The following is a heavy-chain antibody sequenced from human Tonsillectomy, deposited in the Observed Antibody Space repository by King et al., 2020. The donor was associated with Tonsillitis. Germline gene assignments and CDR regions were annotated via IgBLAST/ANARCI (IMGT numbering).Heavy chain of an antibody. CDR2: IWYDGSIK. D-gene: IGHD3-10*01. CDR3: ARDRGSGCDY. CDR1: GFTFSDYG. V-gene: IGHV3-33*01. Sequence: VQLVESGGGVVQPGRSLRLSCAASGFTFSDYGIHWVRQAPGKGLEWVAVIWYDGSIKYYADSVKGRFTISRDNSRNTLYLQMNSLTAEDTAVYYCARDRGSGCDYWGQGTLVTVSS. J-gene: IGHJ4*02.